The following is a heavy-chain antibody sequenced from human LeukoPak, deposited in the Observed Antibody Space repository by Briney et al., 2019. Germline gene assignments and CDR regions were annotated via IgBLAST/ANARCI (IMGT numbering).Heavy chain of an antibody. Sequence: MASQTLSLTCTVSGGSISSGDYYWSWIRQPPGKGLEWIGYIYYSGSTYYNPSLKSRVTISVDTSKNQFSLKLSSVTAADTAVYYCAREFICSGGSCYSGYMDVWGKGTTVTVSS. D-gene: IGHD2-15*01. V-gene: IGHV4-30-4*08. CDR3: AREFICSGGSCYSGYMDV. CDR1: GGSISSGDYY. CDR2: IYYSGST. J-gene: IGHJ6*03.